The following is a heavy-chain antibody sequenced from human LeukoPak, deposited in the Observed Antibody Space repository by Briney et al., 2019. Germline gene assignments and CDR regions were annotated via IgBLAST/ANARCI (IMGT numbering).Heavy chain of an antibody. D-gene: IGHD6-19*01. CDR1: GGSISSSSYY. CDR2: IYYSGST. J-gene: IGHJ4*02. CDR3: ASRGVMSSYYFDY. V-gene: IGHV4-39*01. Sequence: SETLSLTCTVSGGSISSSSYYWGWIRQPPGXXXXXXXSIYYSGSTYYNPSLKSRVTISVDTSKNQFSLKLSSVTAADTAVYYCASRGVMSSYYFDYWGQGTLVTVSS.